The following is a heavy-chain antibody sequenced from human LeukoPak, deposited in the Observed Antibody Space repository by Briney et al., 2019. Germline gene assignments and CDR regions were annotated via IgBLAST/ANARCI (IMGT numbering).Heavy chain of an antibody. J-gene: IGHJ4*02. CDR3: AKGVPPLDYFDY. Sequence: GGSLRLSCAASGFTFSSYAMSWVRQAPGKGLEWVAFIRSDGSTKYYADSVKGRFTISRDNSKNTLYLQMNSLRAEDTAVYYCAKGVPPLDYFDYWGQGTLVTVSS. V-gene: IGHV3-30*02. CDR2: IRSDGSTK. CDR1: GFTFSSYA.